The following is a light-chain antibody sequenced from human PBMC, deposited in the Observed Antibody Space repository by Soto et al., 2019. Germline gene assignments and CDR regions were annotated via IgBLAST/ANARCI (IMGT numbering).Light chain of an antibody. J-gene: IGKJ1*01. CDR1: QSVSSY. Sequence: IVLTQSPATLSLSPGERATLSFGASQSVSSYLAWYQQKPGQAPRLLIYDASNRATGIPARFSGSGSGTDFTLTISSLEPEDFAVYYCQQYNNWPWTFGQGTKVDI. V-gene: IGKV3-11*01. CDR2: DAS. CDR3: QQYNNWPWT.